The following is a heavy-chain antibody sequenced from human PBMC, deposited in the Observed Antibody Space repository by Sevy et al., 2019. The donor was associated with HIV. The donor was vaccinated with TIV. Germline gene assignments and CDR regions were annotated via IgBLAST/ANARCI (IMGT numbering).Heavy chain of an antibody. J-gene: IGHJ3*02. Sequence: GGSLRLSCAASGFTFTNYAMNWVRQAPGKGLEWVSTIFGARGVIYDADSLKGRFPISRDNSKNTLYLQMDSLRAEDTAVYYCAGGRDDSSGSFDAFDIWGQGTMVTVSS. CDR1: GFTFTNYA. D-gene: IGHD3-22*01. CDR2: IFGARGVI. CDR3: AGGRDDSSGSFDAFDI. V-gene: IGHV3-23*01.